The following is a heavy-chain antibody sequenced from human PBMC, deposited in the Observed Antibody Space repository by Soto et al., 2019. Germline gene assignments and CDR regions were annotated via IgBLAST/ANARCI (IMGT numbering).Heavy chain of an antibody. CDR1: GGSISSGDYY. D-gene: IGHD1-26*01. CDR2: IYYSGST. CDR3: ARAAIVGAMRFDY. J-gene: IGHJ4*02. Sequence: SETLSLTCTVSGGSISSGDYYWSWIRQPPGKGLDWIGYIYYSGSTYYNPSLKSRVTISVDTSKNQFSLKLSSVTAADTAVYYGARAAIVGAMRFDYWGQGTLVTLSS. V-gene: IGHV4-30-4*01.